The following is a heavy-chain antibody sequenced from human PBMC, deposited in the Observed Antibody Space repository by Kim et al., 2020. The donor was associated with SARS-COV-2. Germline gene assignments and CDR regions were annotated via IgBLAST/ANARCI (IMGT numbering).Heavy chain of an antibody. CDR1: GGSFSGYY. CDR2: INHSGST. J-gene: IGHJ4*02. Sequence: SETLSLTCAVYGGSFSGYYWSWIRQPPGKGLEWIGEINHSGSTNYNPSLKSRVTISVDTSKNQFSLKLSSVTAADTAVYYCARVGATTFDYCGQGTLVT. D-gene: IGHD1-26*01. CDR3: ARVGATTFDY. V-gene: IGHV4-34*01.